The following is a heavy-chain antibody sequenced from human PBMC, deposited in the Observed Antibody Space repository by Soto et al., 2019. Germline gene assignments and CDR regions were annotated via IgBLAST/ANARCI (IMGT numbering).Heavy chain of an antibody. CDR1: GFTIRAYA. CDR2: ITGRGNNT. Sequence: DVQLLESGGDLVQPGGSLRLSCEVSGFTIRAYAMSWARRAPGKGLEWVAAITGRGNNTQYEESVKGRFTISRDDSKNTLHLQMNTLRVDDTAIYYCSLGKSYYWDYWGQGIQVTVSS. J-gene: IGHJ4*02. CDR3: SLGKSYYWDY. V-gene: IGHV3-23*01.